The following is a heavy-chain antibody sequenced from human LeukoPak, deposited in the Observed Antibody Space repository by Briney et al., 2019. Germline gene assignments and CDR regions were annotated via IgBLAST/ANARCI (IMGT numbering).Heavy chain of an antibody. CDR3: ARARRGLHLGYFDY. Sequence: PSETLSLTCTVSGFTISSYYWSWIRQPPGKGLEWIGYIYYSGSTNYNPSLKSRVTISVDTSKNQFSLKLSSVTAADTAVYYCARARRGLHLGYFDYWGQGTLVTVSS. V-gene: IGHV4-59*01. CDR1: GFTISSYY. J-gene: IGHJ4*02. CDR2: IYYSGST. D-gene: IGHD3-16*01.